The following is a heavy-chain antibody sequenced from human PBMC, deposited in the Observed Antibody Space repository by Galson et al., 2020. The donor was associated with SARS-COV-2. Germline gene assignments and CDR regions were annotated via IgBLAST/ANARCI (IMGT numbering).Heavy chain of an antibody. V-gene: IGHV1-24*01. J-gene: IGHJ6*02. CDR2: FDPEDGET. Sequence: ASVKVSCKVSGYTLTELSMHWVRQAPGKGLEWMGGFDPEDGETIYAQKFQGRVTMTEDTSTDTAYMELSSLRSEDTAVYYCATGPTRYQLLLPYYYGMDVWGQGTTVTVSS. CDR3: ATGPTRYQLLLPYYYGMDV. D-gene: IGHD2-2*01. CDR1: GYTLTELS.